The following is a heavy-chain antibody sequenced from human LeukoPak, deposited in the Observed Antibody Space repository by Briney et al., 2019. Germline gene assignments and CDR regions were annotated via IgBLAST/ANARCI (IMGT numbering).Heavy chain of an antibody. D-gene: IGHD3-10*01. CDR3: ARGLWFGESQYPYYFDY. V-gene: IGHV3-23*01. J-gene: IGHJ4*02. CDR2: VSGSGGST. Sequence: GGTLRLSCAASGFTFSSYAMTWVRQAPGKGLEWVSTVSGSGGSTYYADSVKGRFTISRDNAKNSLYLQMNSLRAEDTAVYYCARGLWFGESQYPYYFDYWGQGTLVTVSS. CDR1: GFTFSSYA.